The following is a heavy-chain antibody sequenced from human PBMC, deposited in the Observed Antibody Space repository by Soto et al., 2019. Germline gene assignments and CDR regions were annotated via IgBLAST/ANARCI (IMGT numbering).Heavy chain of an antibody. CDR3: ARRGAMMGREGYDY. J-gene: IGHJ4*02. D-gene: IGHD1-26*01. V-gene: IGHV4-59*08. Sequence: QVQLQESGPGLVKPSETLSLTCTVSGGSISSYYWSWIRQPPGKGLEWIGYIYYSGSTNYNPSLKSSVTIPVDPSNFQLPLTLSSVTAAVTAVYDCARRGAMMGREGYDYWGQGTLVTVSS. CDR1: GGSISSYY. CDR2: IYYSGST.